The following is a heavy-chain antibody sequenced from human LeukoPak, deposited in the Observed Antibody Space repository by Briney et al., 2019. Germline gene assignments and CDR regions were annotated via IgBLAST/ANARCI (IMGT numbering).Heavy chain of an antibody. CDR3: SVTPDY. Sequence: GGSLRLSSAASGFTFSTDVMRWVRQAPGKGLDWVAIIWHDGTNKYYADSVKGRFTISRDNSKNTLYLQMNSLRVEDTAVYDTSVTPDYGGQGTLVTVSS. V-gene: IGHV3-33*01. D-gene: IGHD3-22*01. J-gene: IGHJ4*02. CDR2: IWHDGTNK. CDR1: GFTFSTDV.